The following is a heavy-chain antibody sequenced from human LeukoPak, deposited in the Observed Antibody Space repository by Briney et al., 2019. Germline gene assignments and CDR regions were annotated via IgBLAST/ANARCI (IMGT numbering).Heavy chain of an antibody. Sequence: ASVKVSCKASGYTFTVYYMHWVRQAPGQGLEWMGWINPNSGGTNYAQKFQGRVPMTRDTSIGTAYMELSRLRSDDTAVYYCARGRRSWYYFDYWGQGTLVTVSS. J-gene: IGHJ4*02. CDR2: INPNSGGT. V-gene: IGHV1-2*02. CDR3: ARGRRSWYYFDY. D-gene: IGHD6-13*01. CDR1: GYTFTVYY.